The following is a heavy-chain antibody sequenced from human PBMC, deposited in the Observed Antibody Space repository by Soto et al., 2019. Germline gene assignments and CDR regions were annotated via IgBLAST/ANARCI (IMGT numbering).Heavy chain of an antibody. CDR1: GFTFSTYS. V-gene: IGHV3-21*01. CDR2: ISSSSSYI. D-gene: IGHD3-10*01. Sequence: EVQLVESGGGLVKPGGSLRLSCAASGFTFSTYSMNWVRQAPGKGLEWVSSISSSSSYIYYADSVKGRFTISRDNAKNSLYLQMNSLRAEDTAVYYCARDRGGDLTAFDIWGQETMVTVSS. J-gene: IGHJ3*02. CDR3: ARDRGGDLTAFDI.